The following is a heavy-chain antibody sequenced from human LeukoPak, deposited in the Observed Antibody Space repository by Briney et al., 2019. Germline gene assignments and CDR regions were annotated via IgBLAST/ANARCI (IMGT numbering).Heavy chain of an antibody. CDR3: VRDNYGVDY. Sequence: PGGSLRLSCAASGLTFSRYWMQWVRQAPGKGLVWVSHINSDRSSTSYADFVQGRFTISRDNAKNTLYLQMNSLRVEDTAMYYCVRDNYGVDYWGQGTLVTVSS. D-gene: IGHD4-17*01. J-gene: IGHJ4*02. V-gene: IGHV3-74*01. CDR2: INSDRSST. CDR1: GLTFSRYW.